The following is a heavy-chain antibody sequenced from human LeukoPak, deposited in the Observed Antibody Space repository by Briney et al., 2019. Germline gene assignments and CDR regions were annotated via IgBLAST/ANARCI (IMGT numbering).Heavy chain of an antibody. CDR3: ARELSGWSNSYYYYYMDV. V-gene: IGHV4-38-2*02. CDR2: IYTSGST. CDR1: GFSISSAYY. Sequence: SETLSLTCTVSGFSISSAYYWGWIRQPPGKGLEWIGRIYTSGSTNYNPSLKSRVTISVDTSKNQFSLKLSSVTAADTAVYYCARELSGWSNSYYYYYMDVWGKGTTVTISS. J-gene: IGHJ6*03. D-gene: IGHD6-19*01.